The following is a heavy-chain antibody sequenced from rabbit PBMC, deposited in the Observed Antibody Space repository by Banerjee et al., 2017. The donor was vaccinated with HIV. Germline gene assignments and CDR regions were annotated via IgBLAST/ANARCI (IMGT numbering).Heavy chain of an antibody. D-gene: IGHD2-1*01. J-gene: IGHJ4*01. Sequence: QEQLVESGGGLVQPGGSLKLSCKASGFDFSSYGVSWVRQAPGKGLEWIGYIDPVFGSTIYASWVNGRFTISSHNAQNTLYLQLNSLTAADTATYFCARDNNDDYRDYGFSLWGPGTLVTVS. CDR2: IDPVFGST. V-gene: IGHV1S47*01. CDR3: ARDNNDDYRDYGFSL. CDR1: GFDFSSYG.